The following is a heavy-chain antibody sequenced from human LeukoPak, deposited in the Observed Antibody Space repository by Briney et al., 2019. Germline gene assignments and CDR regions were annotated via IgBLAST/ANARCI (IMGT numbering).Heavy chain of an antibody. J-gene: IGHJ4*02. CDR1: GVTLSSFW. CDR2: INSDGSSK. Sequence: QPLGSLRLSCAVSGVTLSSFWMHSVRQAPGKELVWFSRINSDGSSKTYADSVKGRFTISRDNAKNTLYLQMNSLRAEDTAVYYCARGPPEWELPPEYWGQGTLVTVSS. D-gene: IGHD1-26*01. V-gene: IGHV3-74*01. CDR3: ARGPPEWELPPEY.